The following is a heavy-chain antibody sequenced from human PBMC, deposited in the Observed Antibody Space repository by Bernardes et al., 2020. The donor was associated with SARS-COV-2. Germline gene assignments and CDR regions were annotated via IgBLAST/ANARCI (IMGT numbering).Heavy chain of an antibody. CDR1: GGSISSYY. CDR2: IYYSGST. CDR3: ARGLVAAINDY. Sequence: SETLSLTCTVSGGSISSYYWSWIRQPPGKGLEWIGNIYYSGSTNYNPSLKSRVIISVTSSKNQFSLKLSSVTAADTAVYYCARGLVAAINDYWGQGTLVTVSS. D-gene: IGHD5-12*01. J-gene: IGHJ4*02. V-gene: IGHV4-59*01.